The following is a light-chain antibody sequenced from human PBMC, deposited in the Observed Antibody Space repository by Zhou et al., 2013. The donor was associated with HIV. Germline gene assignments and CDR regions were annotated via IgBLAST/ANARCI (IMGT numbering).Light chain of an antibody. J-gene: IGKJ2*03. V-gene: IGKV1-39*01. CDR1: QSISSY. CDR2: AAF. Sequence: DIQMTQSPSSLSASVGDRVTITCRASQSISSYLNWYQQNPGKAPKLLIYAAFSLQFGVPSRFSGSGSGTDFTLTISSLQPEDYATYFCQQTYSTPYSFGQGTKLEIK. CDR3: QQTYSTPYS.